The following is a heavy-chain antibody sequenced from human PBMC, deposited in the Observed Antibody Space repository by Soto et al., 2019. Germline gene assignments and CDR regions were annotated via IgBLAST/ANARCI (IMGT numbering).Heavy chain of an antibody. CDR1: GYTFTSYA. CDR3: ASNLRYYYDSSGDFNFDY. J-gene: IGHJ4*02. CDR2: INAGNGNT. Sequence: ASVKVSCKASGYTFTSYAMHWVRQAPGQRLEWMGWINAGNGNTKYSQKFQGRVTITRDTSASTAYMELSSLRSEDTAVYYCASNLRYYYDSSGDFNFDYWGQGTLVTVSS. V-gene: IGHV1-3*01. D-gene: IGHD3-22*01.